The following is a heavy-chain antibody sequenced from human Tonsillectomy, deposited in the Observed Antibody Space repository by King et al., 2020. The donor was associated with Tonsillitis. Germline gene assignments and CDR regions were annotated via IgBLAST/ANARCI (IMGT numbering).Heavy chain of an antibody. CDR2: IYYSGST. J-gene: IGHJ4*02. V-gene: IGHV4-59*01. Sequence: QLQESGPGLVKPSETLSLTCTVSGGSISSYYWSWIRQPPGKGLEWIGYIYYSGSTNYNPSLKSRVTISVDTSKNQFSLKLSSVTAADTAVYYCARARSQPGITGTTFFDYWGQGTLVTVSS. CDR3: ARARSQPGITGTTFFDY. D-gene: IGHD1-20*01. CDR1: GGSISSYY.